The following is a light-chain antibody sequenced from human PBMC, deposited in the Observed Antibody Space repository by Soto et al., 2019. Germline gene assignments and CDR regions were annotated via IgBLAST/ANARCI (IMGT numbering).Light chain of an antibody. CDR2: RAS. CDR1: QSLSGN. CDR3: QQRSNWPN. Sequence: EIVMTQSPATLAGSPGETVTLSCRASQSLSGNLAWYQQKPGQAPRLLIFRASTRATGVPARFSGRGSGTEFTLTISGLQSEDFAVYYCQQRSNWPNFGQGTRLEIK. J-gene: IGKJ5*01. V-gene: IGKV3-15*01.